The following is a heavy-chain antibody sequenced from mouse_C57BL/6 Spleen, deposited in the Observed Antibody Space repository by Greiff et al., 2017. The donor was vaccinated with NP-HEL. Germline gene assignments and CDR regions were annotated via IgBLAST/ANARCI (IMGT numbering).Heavy chain of an antibody. V-gene: IGHV1-82*01. D-gene: IGHD1-1*01. CDR1: GYAFSSSW. Sequence: VKLMESGPELVKPGASVKISCKASGYAFSSSWMNWVKQRPGKGLEWIGRIYPGDGDTNYNGKFKGKATLTADKSSSTAYMQLSSLTSEDSAVYFCARSEDYYGSSYGSFDYWGQGTTLTVSS. CDR2: IYPGDGDT. CDR3: ARSEDYYGSSYGSFDY. J-gene: IGHJ2*01.